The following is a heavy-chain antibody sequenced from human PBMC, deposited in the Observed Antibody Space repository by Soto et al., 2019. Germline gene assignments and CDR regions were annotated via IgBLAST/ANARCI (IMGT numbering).Heavy chain of an antibody. V-gene: IGHV4-59*01. CDR3: ARDKGDYNWFDP. Sequence: SETLSLTCTVSGGSISSYYWSWIRQPPGKGLEWIGYIYYSGGTNYNPSLKSRVTISVDTSKNQFSLKLSSVTAADTAVYYCARDKGDYNWFDPWGQGTLVTVSS. CDR2: IYYSGGT. J-gene: IGHJ5*02. CDR1: GGSISSYY. D-gene: IGHD3-16*01.